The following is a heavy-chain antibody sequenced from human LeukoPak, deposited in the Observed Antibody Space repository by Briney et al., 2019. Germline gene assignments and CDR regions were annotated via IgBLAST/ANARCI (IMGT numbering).Heavy chain of an antibody. CDR3: ATEDYYGSGYDF. CDR1: GFTVSSNY. Sequence: GGSLRLSCAASGFTVSSNYMSWVRQAPGKGLELVGRIKTIKEDGTTDYAAPVKGRFTISRDDSENTLYLQMKSLKTEDTAVYYCATEDYYGSGYDFWGQGTLVTVSS. J-gene: IGHJ4*02. CDR2: IKTIKEDGTT. V-gene: IGHV3-15*05. D-gene: IGHD3-10*01.